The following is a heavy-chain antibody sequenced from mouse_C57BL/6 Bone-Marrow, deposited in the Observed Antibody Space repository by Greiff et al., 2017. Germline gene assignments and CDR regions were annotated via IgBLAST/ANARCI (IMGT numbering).Heavy chain of an antibody. D-gene: IGHD2-4*01. Sequence: EVKVVESGPELVKPGASVKISCKASGYSFTDYNMNWVKQSNGKSLEWIGVITPNYGTTRYNQKFKGKATLTVDQSSSTAYMQLNSLTSEDSAVYYCARGYDYDYAMDYWGQGTSVTVSS. V-gene: IGHV1-39*01. CDR1: GYSFTDYN. CDR2: ITPNYGTT. J-gene: IGHJ4*01. CDR3: ARGYDYDYAMDY.